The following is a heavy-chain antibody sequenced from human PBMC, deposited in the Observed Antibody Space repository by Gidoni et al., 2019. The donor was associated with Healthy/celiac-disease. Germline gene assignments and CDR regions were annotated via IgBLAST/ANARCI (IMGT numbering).Heavy chain of an antibody. Sequence: QVQLVQSGAAVKKPGDSVKVSCQASGYTFTSYYMHWVRQAPGQGLEWMGIINPSGGSTSYAQKFQGRVTMTRDTATSTVYMELSSLRSEDTAVYYCARAINADTAMGRYFDLWGRGTLVTVSS. V-gene: IGHV1-46*01. J-gene: IGHJ2*01. CDR2: INPSGGST. CDR3: ARAINADTAMGRYFDL. CDR1: GYTFTSYY. D-gene: IGHD5-18*01.